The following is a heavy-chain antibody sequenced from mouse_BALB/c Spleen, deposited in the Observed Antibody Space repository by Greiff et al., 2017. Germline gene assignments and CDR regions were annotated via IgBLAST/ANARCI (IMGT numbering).Heavy chain of an antibody. J-gene: IGHJ3*01. D-gene: IGHD2-1*01. CDR3: ASLYYRFAY. CDR1: GYTFTSYW. Sequence: QVQLQQSGAELAKPGASVKMSCKASGYTFTSYWMHWVKQRPGQGLEWIGYINPSTGYTEYNQKFKDKATLTADKSSSTAYMQLSSLTSEDSAVYYCASLYYRFAYWGQGTLVTVSA. V-gene: IGHV1-7*01. CDR2: INPSTGYT.